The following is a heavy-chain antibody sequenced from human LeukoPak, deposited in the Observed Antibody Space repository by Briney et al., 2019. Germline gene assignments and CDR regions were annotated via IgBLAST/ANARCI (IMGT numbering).Heavy chain of an antibody. D-gene: IGHD1-14*01. CDR3: AREAGPVEFDY. Sequence: GASVKVSCKASGGTFSSYTISWVRQAPGQGLEWMGRIIPILGIANYAQKFQGRVTITADKSTSTAYMELSSLRSEDTAVYYCAREAGPVEFDYWGQGTLVTVSS. V-gene: IGHV1-69*04. CDR1: GGTFSSYT. J-gene: IGHJ4*02. CDR2: IIPILGIA.